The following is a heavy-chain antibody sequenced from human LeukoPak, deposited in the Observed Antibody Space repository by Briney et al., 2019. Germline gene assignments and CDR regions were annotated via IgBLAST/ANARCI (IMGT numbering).Heavy chain of an antibody. CDR2: ISGSGGST. CDR3: AKDLSSVVAAPFDY. J-gene: IGHJ4*02. V-gene: IGHV3-23*01. CDR1: GFTFSSYA. D-gene: IGHD2-15*01. Sequence: GGSLRLSCAASGFTFSSYAMSWVRQAPGEGLEWVSAISGSGGSTYYADSVKGRFTISRDNSKNTLYLQMNSLRAEDTAVYYCAKDLSSVVAAPFDYWGQGTLVTVSS.